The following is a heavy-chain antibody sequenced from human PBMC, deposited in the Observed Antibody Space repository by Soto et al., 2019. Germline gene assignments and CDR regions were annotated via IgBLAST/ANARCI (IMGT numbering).Heavy chain of an antibody. J-gene: IGHJ3*02. CDR3: AIDVSPGSSSLYLDAFAI. CDR2: IKKDGSQI. D-gene: IGHD6-13*01. Sequence: EVQLVESGGGLVQPGGSLRLSCVASGFSFGSSWMTWVRQAPGKGLEWVANIKKDGSQISYLDSVRGRFNISRDNAKNSMYLQMNSLRAEDTALYYFAIDVSPGSSSLYLDAFAIWGHGTMVNVSS. CDR1: GFSFGSSW. V-gene: IGHV3-7*05.